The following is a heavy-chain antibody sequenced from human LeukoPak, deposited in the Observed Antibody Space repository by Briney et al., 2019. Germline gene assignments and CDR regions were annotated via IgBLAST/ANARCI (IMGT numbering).Heavy chain of an antibody. CDR2: INPNSGGT. CDR3: ARDRIEMATIYYYYYMDV. V-gene: IGHV1-2*02. J-gene: IGHJ6*03. CDR1: GGTFNSYA. D-gene: IGHD5-24*01. Sequence: ASVKVSCKASGGTFNSYAVSWVRQAPGQGLEWMGWINPNSGGTYYTQKFQGRVTMTRDTSISTAYMELSRLRSDDTAVYYCARDRIEMATIYYYYYMDVWGKGTTVTISS.